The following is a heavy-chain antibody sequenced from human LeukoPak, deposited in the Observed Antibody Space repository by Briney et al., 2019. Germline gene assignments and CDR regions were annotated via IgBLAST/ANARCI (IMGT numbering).Heavy chain of an antibody. CDR2: IRRDGTQE. V-gene: IGHV3-7*01. Sequence: GGSLRLSCAASGFTLSSYWMTWVRQAPGKGLEWVAIIRRDGTQEHYVDSVEGRFTISRDNAKNSLYLQMNSLRAEDTAVYYCARVRYFDWLLNYWGQGTLVTVSS. CDR3: ARVRYFDWLLNY. D-gene: IGHD3-9*01. J-gene: IGHJ4*02. CDR1: GFTLSSYW.